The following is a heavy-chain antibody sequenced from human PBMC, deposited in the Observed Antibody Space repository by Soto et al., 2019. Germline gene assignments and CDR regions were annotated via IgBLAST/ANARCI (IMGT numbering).Heavy chain of an antibody. CDR2: IWYDGSNK. CDR3: ARDPSSWYLDY. Sequence: PGGSLRLSCAASGFTFSSYGMHWVRQAPGKGLEWVAVIWYDGSNKYYADSVKGRFTISRDNSKNTLYLQMNSLRAEATAVYYCARDPSSWYLDYWGQGTLVTVSS. CDR1: GFTFSSYG. J-gene: IGHJ4*02. D-gene: IGHD6-13*01. V-gene: IGHV3-33*01.